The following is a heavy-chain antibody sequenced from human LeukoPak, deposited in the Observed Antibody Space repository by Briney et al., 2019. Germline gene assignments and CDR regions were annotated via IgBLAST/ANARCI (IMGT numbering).Heavy chain of an antibody. CDR1: GYTFTSYP. Sequence: GASVKLSCKASGYTFTSYPMHWVRQAPGQRLEWMGWINGGNGNTKYSQRFQGRVTITRDTSTSTAYMELSSLILEDTAVYYCVRGGYSSGWDFFDYWSQGTLVTVSS. J-gene: IGHJ4*02. CDR3: VRGGYSSGWDFFDY. V-gene: IGHV1-3*01. CDR2: INGGNGNT. D-gene: IGHD6-19*01.